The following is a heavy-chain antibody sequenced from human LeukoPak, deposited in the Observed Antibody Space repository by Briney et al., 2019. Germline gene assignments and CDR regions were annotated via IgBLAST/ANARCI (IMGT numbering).Heavy chain of an antibody. Sequence: GGCLRLSCAASGFTFSSYAMSWVRQAPGKGLEWVSAISGSGGSTYYADSVKGRFTISRDNSKNTLYLQMNSLRAEDTAVYYCAKDPTMIVVVIPDYWGQGTLVTVSS. V-gene: IGHV3-23*01. CDR1: GFTFSSYA. D-gene: IGHD3-22*01. CDR3: AKDPTMIVVVIPDY. CDR2: ISGSGGST. J-gene: IGHJ4*02.